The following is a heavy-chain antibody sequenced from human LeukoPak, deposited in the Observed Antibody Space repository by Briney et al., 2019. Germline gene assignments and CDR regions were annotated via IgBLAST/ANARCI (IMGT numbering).Heavy chain of an antibody. Sequence: SETLSLTCTVSGGSISSYYWSWIRQPPGKGLEWIGEINHSGSTNYNPSLKSRVTISVDTSKNQFSLKLSSVTAADTAVYYCARAFPGYCSGGSCYWWFDPWGQGTLVTVSS. J-gene: IGHJ5*02. CDR3: ARAFPGYCSGGSCYWWFDP. CDR1: GGSISSYY. D-gene: IGHD2-15*01. V-gene: IGHV4-34*01. CDR2: INHSGST.